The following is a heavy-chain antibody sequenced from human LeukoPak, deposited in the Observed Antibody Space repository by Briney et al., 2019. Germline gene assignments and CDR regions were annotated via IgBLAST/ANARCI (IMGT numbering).Heavy chain of an antibody. CDR2: IWYDGSNK. J-gene: IGHJ4*02. Sequence: HLRGSPRLSRAASGVTPSAFGMHCVRQAPGQGLEGGAVIWYDGSNKYYADSLKGRFTLSRDNSKNTLYLQMNSLRAEDTAVYYCARGLGSGSYFDYWGQGTLVTVSS. CDR1: GVTPSAFG. CDR3: ARGLGSGSYFDY. D-gene: IGHD3-10*01. V-gene: IGHV3-33*01.